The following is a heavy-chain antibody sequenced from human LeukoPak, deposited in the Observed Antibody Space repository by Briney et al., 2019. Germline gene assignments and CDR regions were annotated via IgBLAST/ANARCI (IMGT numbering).Heavy chain of an antibody. J-gene: IGHJ3*02. CDR1: GGTFSSYA. CDR2: IIPIFGTA. V-gene: IGHV1-69*13. CDR3: AKDDSILEQDAFDI. D-gene: IGHD1/OR15-1a*01. Sequence: SVKVSCKASGGTFSSYAISWVRQAPGQGLEWMGGIIPIFGTANYAQKFQGRVTITADESTSTAYMELSSLRAEDTAVYYCAKDDSILEQDAFDIWGQGTMVTVSS.